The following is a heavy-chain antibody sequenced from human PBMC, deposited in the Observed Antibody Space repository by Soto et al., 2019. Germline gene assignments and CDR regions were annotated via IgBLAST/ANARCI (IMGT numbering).Heavy chain of an antibody. CDR3: ARHCSSTSCYNSWLDP. V-gene: IGHV5-51*01. Sequence: GESLKISCKGSGYSFTSYWIGWVRQMPGKGLEWMGIIYPGDSDTRYSPSFQGQVTISADKSISTAYLQWSSLKASDTAMYYCARHCSSTSCYNSWLDPWGQGTLVTVSS. CDR2: IYPGDSDT. J-gene: IGHJ5*02. D-gene: IGHD2-2*02. CDR1: GYSFTSYW.